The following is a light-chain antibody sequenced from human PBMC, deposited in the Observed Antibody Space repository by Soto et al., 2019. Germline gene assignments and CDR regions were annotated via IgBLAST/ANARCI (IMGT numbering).Light chain of an antibody. CDR2: GNS. CDR3: GSWDSSLSAYV. V-gene: IGLV1-40*01. Sequence: QSALTQPPSVSGAPGQRVTISCTGSSSNIGAGYDVHWYQQLPGTAPKLLIYGNSNRPSGVPDRFSGSKSGTSASLAITGDEADYYCGSWDSSLSAYVFGTGTKVTVL. CDR1: SSNIGAGYD. J-gene: IGLJ1*01.